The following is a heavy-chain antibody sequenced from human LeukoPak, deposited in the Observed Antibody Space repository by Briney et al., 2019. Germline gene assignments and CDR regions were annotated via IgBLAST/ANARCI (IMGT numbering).Heavy chain of an antibody. CDR2: ISGSASST. J-gene: IGHJ4*02. CDR3: VKDRWSGSTSCYDY. V-gene: IGHV3-23*01. Sequence: PGGSLRLSCAASEFTFSSYAMHWVRQAPGKGLEWVSAISGSASSTYHADSVKGRFTISRDNSKNTLHLQMNSLRADDTAVYYCVKDRWSGSTSCYDYWGQGTLVTVSS. D-gene: IGHD2-2*01. CDR1: EFTFSSYA.